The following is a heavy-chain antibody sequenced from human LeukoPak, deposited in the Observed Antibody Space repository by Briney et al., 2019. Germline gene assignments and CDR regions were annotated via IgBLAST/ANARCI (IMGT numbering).Heavy chain of an antibody. D-gene: IGHD2-2*01. J-gene: IGHJ3*02. CDR3: ARVAPNYCSSTSCGAFDI. CDR1: GFTFSSYW. Sequence: PGGSLRLSCAASGFTFSSYWMSWVRQAPGKGLEWVANIKQDGSEKYYVDSVKGRFTISRDNAKNSLYLQTNSLRAEDTAVYYCARVAPNYCSSTSCGAFDIWGQGTMVTVSS. CDR2: IKQDGSEK. V-gene: IGHV3-7*01.